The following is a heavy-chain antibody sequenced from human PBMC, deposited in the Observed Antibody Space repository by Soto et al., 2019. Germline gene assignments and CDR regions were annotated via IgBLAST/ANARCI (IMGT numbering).Heavy chain of an antibody. CDR1: LFIVSDNY. D-gene: IGHD4-17*01. CDR3: ATRMTTAPY. Sequence: EVRLVQSGGGLVHPGGSLRLSCAASLFIVSDNYMSWVRQAPGKGLEWVSLIYSGCGTDYAESVQGRFTIARDNSKNTLYLPMHSMHAEDTGIYYCATRMTTAPYWGQGAVVTVSS. J-gene: IGHJ4*02. CDR2: IYSGCGT. V-gene: IGHV3-66*01.